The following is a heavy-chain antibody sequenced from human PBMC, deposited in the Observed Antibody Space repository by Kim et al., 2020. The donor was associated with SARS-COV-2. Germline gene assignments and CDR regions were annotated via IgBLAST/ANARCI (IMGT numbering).Heavy chain of an antibody. Sequence: LSLTCAASGFTFSSYAMSWVRQAPGKGLEWVSAISGSGGSTYYADSVKGRFTISRDNSKNTLYLQMNSLRAEDTAVYYCAKGLGRYCSGGSCYWNPFDYWGQGTLVTVSS. D-gene: IGHD2-15*01. V-gene: IGHV3-23*01. J-gene: IGHJ4*02. CDR1: GFTFSSYA. CDR2: ISGSGGST. CDR3: AKGLGRYCSGGSCYWNPFDY.